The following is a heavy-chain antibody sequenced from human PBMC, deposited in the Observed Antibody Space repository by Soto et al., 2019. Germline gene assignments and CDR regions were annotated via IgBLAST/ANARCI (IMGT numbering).Heavy chain of an antibody. CDR2: ISAYNGNT. V-gene: IGHV1-18*01. J-gene: IGHJ6*02. CDR1: VCTFTSNV. D-gene: IGHD3-16*02. Sequence: AAGMPSSEDPVCTFTSNVIRWLRQAPGQGFEWMGWISAYNGNTNYAQKLQGRVTMTTDTSTSTAYMELRSLRSDDTAVYFCASDTYDYVWWSYRPTVYGMDVWG. CDR3: ASDTYDYVWWSYRPTVYGMDV.